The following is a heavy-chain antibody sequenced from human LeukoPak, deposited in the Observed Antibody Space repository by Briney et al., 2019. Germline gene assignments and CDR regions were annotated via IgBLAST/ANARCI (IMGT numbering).Heavy chain of an antibody. V-gene: IGHV4-34*01. J-gene: IGHJ3*02. D-gene: IGHD1-1*01. CDR3: ARMRDNWNVCVFDI. CDR1: GGSFSGYY. Sequence: SETLSLTCAVYGGSFSGYYWSWIRQPPGKGLEWIGEINHSGSASYNPSLKSRVTISVDTSKIQFSLKLSSVTATDTAVYYCARMRDNWNVCVFDIWGQGTMVTVSS. CDR2: INHSGSA.